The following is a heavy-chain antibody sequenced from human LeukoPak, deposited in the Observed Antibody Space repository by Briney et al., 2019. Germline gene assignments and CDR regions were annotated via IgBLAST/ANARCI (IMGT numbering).Heavy chain of an antibody. CDR1: GYTLTELS. CDR3: ATGYSGYELFDY. Sequence: ASVKVSCKVSGYTLTELSMHWVRQAPGKGLEWMGGFDPEDGETIYAQKFQGRVTMTEDTSTDTAYMELSSLRSEDTAVYYCATGYSGYELFDYWGQGTQVTVSS. V-gene: IGHV1-24*01. CDR2: FDPEDGET. J-gene: IGHJ4*02. D-gene: IGHD5-12*01.